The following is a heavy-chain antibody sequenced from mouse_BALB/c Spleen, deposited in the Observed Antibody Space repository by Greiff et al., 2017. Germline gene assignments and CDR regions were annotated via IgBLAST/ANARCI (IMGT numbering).Heavy chain of an antibody. CDR1: GYSFTDYI. CDR2: INPYYGST. V-gene: IGHV1-39*01. Sequence: VQLQQTGPELVKPGASVKISCKASGYSFTDYIMLWVKQSHGKSLEWIGNINPYYGSTSYNLKFKGKATLTVDKSSSTAYMQLNSLTSEDSAVYYCAVDSSGFPDYWGQGTTLTVSS. J-gene: IGHJ2*01. D-gene: IGHD3-2*01. CDR3: AVDSSGFPDY.